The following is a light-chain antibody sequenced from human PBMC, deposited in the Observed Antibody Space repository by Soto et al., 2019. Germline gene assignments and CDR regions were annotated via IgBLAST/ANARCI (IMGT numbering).Light chain of an antibody. Sequence: EIVLTQSPATLYLSPGERATLSCRASQSVSSYLAWYQQKPGQAPRLLIYDASNRATGIPARFSGSGSGTDFTLTISSLEPEDFAVYHCQQRSNWPPSITFGQGTRLEIK. CDR2: DAS. V-gene: IGKV3-11*01. J-gene: IGKJ5*01. CDR1: QSVSSY. CDR3: QQRSNWPPSIT.